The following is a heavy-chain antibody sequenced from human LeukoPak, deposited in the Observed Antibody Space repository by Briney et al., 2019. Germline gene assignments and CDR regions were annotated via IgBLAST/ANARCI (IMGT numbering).Heavy chain of an antibody. D-gene: IGHD6-13*01. Sequence: ASVKVSCKASGYTFTSYGISWVRQAPGQGLEWMGWISAYNGNTDYAQKLQGRVTMTTDTSTSTAYMELRSLRSDDTAVYYCARDQGYSSSWNFDYWGQGTLVTVSS. CDR3: ARDQGYSSSWNFDY. CDR2: ISAYNGNT. J-gene: IGHJ4*02. V-gene: IGHV1-18*04. CDR1: GYTFTSYG.